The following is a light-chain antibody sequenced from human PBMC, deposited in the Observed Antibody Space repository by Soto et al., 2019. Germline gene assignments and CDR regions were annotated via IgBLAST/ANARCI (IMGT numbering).Light chain of an antibody. V-gene: IGKV1-33*01. CDR1: QDISND. J-gene: IGKJ4*01. CDR2: DAS. Sequence: DIQMTQSPSSLSASVGDRVTITCQASQDISNDLNGYQQKPGKTPKLLIYDASNLGTGVPSRCSGSGSGTDFTFTISSLQPEDIATYYCQQYDNLLPTFGGGTKVDIK. CDR3: QQYDNLLPT.